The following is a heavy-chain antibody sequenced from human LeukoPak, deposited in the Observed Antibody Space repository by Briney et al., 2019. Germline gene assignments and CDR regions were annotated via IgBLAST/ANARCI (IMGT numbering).Heavy chain of an antibody. CDR1: GFTFSSSA. CDR2: ISGTGATI. CDR3: ARDSSAGSSGF. V-gene: IGHV3-48*01. J-gene: IGHJ4*02. Sequence: GGSLRLSCAASGFTFSSSAMSWVRQAPGKGLEWISYISGTGATIYYADSVKGRFTISRDNAKNSLYLQMNSLRVEDTAVYYCARDSSAGSSGFWGQGTLVTVSS. D-gene: IGHD6-25*01.